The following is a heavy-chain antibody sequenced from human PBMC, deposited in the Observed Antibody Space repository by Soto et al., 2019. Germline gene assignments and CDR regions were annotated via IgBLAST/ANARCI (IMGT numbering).Heavy chain of an antibody. CDR2: INPNSGGT. J-gene: IGHJ4*02. D-gene: IGHD6-6*01. V-gene: IGHV1-2*04. CDR3: ARGVSRSVYFDY. Sequence: ASVQVSCMASGYTFTDYYMHWVRQAPGQGLEWMGWINPNSGGTNYAQKSQGWVTMTRDTSISAAYMKLSRLRSDDTAVYYCARGVSRSVYFDYWGQGTLVTVSS. CDR1: GYTFTDYY.